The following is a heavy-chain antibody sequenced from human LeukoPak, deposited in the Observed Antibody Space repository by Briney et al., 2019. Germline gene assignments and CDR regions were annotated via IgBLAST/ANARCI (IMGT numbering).Heavy chain of an antibody. CDR2: ISGSGGYT. CDR3: ARRAGDYSHPYDY. CDR1: GFTFSSYG. J-gene: IGHJ4*02. D-gene: IGHD3-22*01. V-gene: IGHV3-23*01. Sequence: PGGSLRLSCGASGFTFSSYGMSWVRQAPGKGLEWVSGISGSGGYTYHADSVKGRFTISRDNSKNTLYLQMNSLRAEDTAVYYCARRAGDYSHPYDYWGQGTLVTVS.